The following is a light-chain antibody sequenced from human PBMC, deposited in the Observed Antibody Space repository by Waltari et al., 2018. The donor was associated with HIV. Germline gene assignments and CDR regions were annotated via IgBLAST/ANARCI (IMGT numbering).Light chain of an antibody. CDR3: CSYTGTNSLH. V-gene: IGLV2-14*01. J-gene: IGLJ2*01. Sequence: QSALTQPASVSGSPGQSITISCTGASSDVGCYACISWYQQHPGKDPRLIIYEVTNRPSGVSNRFFGSKSANTASLTISGLQADDEADYYCSYTGTNSLHFGGGTKVTVL. CDR2: EVT. CDR1: SSDVGCYAC.